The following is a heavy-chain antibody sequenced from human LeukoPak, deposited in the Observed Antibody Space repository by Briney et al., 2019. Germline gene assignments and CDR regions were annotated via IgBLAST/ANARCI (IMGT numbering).Heavy chain of an antibody. D-gene: IGHD1-26*01. Sequence: PGGSLRLSCAASGFTFSSYSMNWVRQAPGKGLEWVSSISSSSNYIYYADSVKGRFTISRDNAKDSLYLQTNSLRVEDTDVYYCARDVGASAPDAFDIWGQGTMVTVSS. J-gene: IGHJ3*02. CDR2: ISSSSNYI. CDR1: GFTFSSYS. CDR3: ARDVGASAPDAFDI. V-gene: IGHV3-21*01.